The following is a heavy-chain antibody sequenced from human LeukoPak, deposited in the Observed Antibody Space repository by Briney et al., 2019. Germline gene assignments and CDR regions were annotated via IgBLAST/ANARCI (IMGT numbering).Heavy chain of an antibody. CDR2: IYYSGST. CDR1: GGSISGYY. D-gene: IGHD2-15*01. CDR3: ARGRNCSGGSCYRRGYYFDY. Sequence: PSETLSLTCTVSGGSISGYYCSWIRQPPGKGLEWIGYIYYSGSTNYNPSLKSRVTISVDTSKNQFSLKLSSVTAADTAVYYCARGRNCSGGSCYRRGYYFDYWGQGTMVTVSS. J-gene: IGHJ4*02. V-gene: IGHV4-59*01.